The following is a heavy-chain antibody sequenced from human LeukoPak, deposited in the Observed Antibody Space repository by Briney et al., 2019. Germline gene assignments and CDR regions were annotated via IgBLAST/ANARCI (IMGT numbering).Heavy chain of an antibody. CDR3: ARDPYSGSYGDYYYYYMDV. V-gene: IGHV3-21*01. CDR2: ITSSSSYI. Sequence: GGSLRLSCAASEFTFSDYSMNWVRQAPGKGLEWLSSITSSSSYIYYADSVKGRFTISRDNAKNSLYLQMNSLRDEDTAVYYCARDPYSGSYGDYYYYYMDVWGKGTTVTISS. CDR1: EFTFSDYS. J-gene: IGHJ6*03. D-gene: IGHD1-26*01.